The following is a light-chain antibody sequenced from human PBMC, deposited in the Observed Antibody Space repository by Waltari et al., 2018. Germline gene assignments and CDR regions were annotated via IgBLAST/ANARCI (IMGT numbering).Light chain of an antibody. CDR1: SGHSSYA. Sequence: QLVLTQSPSASASLGASVKLPCTLSSGHSSYAIAWHQQQPEKGPRYLMKVNSDGSHKKGDGIPDRFSGSSSGTERYLTISSLQSEDEADYYCQTWGTGIQVFGGGTKLTVL. J-gene: IGLJ2*01. V-gene: IGLV4-69*01. CDR3: QTWGTGIQV. CDR2: VNSDGSH.